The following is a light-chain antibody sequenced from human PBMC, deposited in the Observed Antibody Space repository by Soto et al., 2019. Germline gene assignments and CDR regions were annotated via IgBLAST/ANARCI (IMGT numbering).Light chain of an antibody. Sequence: EIVLTQSPGTLSLSQGERANLSCRASQSVSSSYLAWYQQKPGQAPRLLIYGASSRATGIPDRFSGSGSGTDLTLTISRLEPEDFAVYYCQQYGSSPQTFGQGTKVEIK. J-gene: IGKJ1*01. CDR3: QQYGSSPQT. CDR1: QSVSSSY. V-gene: IGKV3-20*01. CDR2: GAS.